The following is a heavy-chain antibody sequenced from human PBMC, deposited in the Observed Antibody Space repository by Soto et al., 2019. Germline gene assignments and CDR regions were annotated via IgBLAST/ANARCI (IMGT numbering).Heavy chain of an antibody. J-gene: IGHJ4*02. Sequence: SETLSLTCTVSGGSISRGGYYWSWIRQHPGKGLEWIGYIYYSGSTYYNPSLKSRVTISVDTSKNQFSLKLSSVTAADTAVYYCARFGPLTYYFDYWGQGTLVTVSS. CDR1: GGSISRGGYY. D-gene: IGHD3-16*01. V-gene: IGHV4-31*03. CDR2: IYYSGST. CDR3: ARFGPLTYYFDY.